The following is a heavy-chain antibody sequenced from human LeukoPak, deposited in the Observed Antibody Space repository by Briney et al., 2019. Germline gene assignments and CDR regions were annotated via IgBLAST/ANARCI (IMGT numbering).Heavy chain of an antibody. CDR2: IYYSGSI. CDR3: ARELSYYDSSGYSHFDY. Sequence: PSETLSLTCTVSGGSISSYYWSWIRQPPGKGLEWIGYIYYSGSINYNPSLKSRVTISVDTSKNQFSLKLSSVTAADTAVYYCARELSYYDSSGYSHFDYWGQGTLVTVSS. CDR1: GGSISSYY. V-gene: IGHV4-59*01. D-gene: IGHD3-22*01. J-gene: IGHJ4*02.